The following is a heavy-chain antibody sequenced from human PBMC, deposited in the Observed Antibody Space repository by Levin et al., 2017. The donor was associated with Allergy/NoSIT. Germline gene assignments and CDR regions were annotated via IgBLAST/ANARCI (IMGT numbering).Heavy chain of an antibody. CDR2: ISFDGSNQ. D-gene: IGHD6-25*01. J-gene: IGHJ4*02. V-gene: IGHV3-30*03. CDR3: GSPMIPAAGTDF. Sequence: QAGESLKISCVASGIALSAYGMHWVRQAPGKGLEWVGTISFDGSNQDSIDSVKGRFTFSRDNSKNTLYLQMNSLRPEDTAVYYCGSPMIPAAGTDFWGQGTLVTVSS. CDR1: GIALSAYG.